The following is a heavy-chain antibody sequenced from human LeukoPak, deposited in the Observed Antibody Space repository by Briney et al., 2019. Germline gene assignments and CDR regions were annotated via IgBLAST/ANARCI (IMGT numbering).Heavy chain of an antibody. J-gene: IGHJ4*02. D-gene: IGHD5-24*01. CDR2: ISGSGGST. CDR1: GFTFSSYA. Sequence: GGSLRLSCAASGFTFSSYAMSWVRQAPGKGLEWVSAISGSGGSTYYADSAKGRFTISRDNSKNTLYLQMNSLRAEDTAVYYCAKGVGWLRPKYYFDYWGQGTLVTVSS. V-gene: IGHV3-23*01. CDR3: AKGVGWLRPKYYFDY.